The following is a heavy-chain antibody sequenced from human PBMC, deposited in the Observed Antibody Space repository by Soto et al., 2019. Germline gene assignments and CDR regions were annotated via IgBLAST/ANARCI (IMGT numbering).Heavy chain of an antibody. CDR3: ARGTKYYYDSSGYSRLFDY. CDR2: IYHSGST. CDR1: GGSISSGGYS. J-gene: IGHJ4*02. D-gene: IGHD3-22*01. V-gene: IGHV4-30-2*01. Sequence: SETLSLTCAVSGGSISSGGYSWSWIRQPPGKGLEWIGYIYHSGSTYCNPSLKSRVTISVDRSKNQFSLKLSSVTAADTAVYYCARGTKYYYDSSGYSRLFDYWGQGTPVTVSS.